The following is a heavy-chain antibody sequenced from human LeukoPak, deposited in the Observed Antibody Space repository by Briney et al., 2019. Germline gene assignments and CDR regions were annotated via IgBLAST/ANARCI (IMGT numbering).Heavy chain of an antibody. J-gene: IGHJ3*02. Sequence: PGGSLRLSCAASGFTFSDYYMSWIRQAPGKGLEWVSYISSSGSTIYYADSVKGRFTISRDNAKNSLYLQMNSLRAEDTAVYYCAREDYDFHDAFDIWGQGTMVTVSS. CDR1: GFTFSDYY. D-gene: IGHD3-3*01. V-gene: IGHV3-11*04. CDR2: ISSSGSTI. CDR3: AREDYDFHDAFDI.